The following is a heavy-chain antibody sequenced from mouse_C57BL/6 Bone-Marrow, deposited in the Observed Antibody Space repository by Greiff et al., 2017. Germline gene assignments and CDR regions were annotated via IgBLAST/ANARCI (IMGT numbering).Heavy chain of an antibody. J-gene: IGHJ4*01. CDR2: INPYNGGT. CDR1: GYTFTDYY. Sequence: VQLQQSGPVLVKPGASVKMSCTASGYTFTDYYMNWVKQSPGKSLEWIGVINPYNGGTSYDQKFKGKATVTVDTSSSTAYMELNSLTSEDSAVYYCAREADYPYAMDYWGQGTSVTVSS. V-gene: IGHV1-19*01. D-gene: IGHD2-4*01. CDR3: AREADYPYAMDY.